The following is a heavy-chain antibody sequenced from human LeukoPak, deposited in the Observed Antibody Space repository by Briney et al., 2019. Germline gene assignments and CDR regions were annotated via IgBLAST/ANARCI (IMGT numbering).Heavy chain of an antibody. Sequence: ASVKVSCKASGYTFTGYYMHWVRQAPGQGLEWMGWINPNSGGTNYAQKFQGRVTMTRDTSISTAYMELSRLRSDDTAVYYCARDGYYYDSSVYSSDYWGQGTLVTVSS. D-gene: IGHD3-22*01. J-gene: IGHJ4*02. CDR3: ARDGYYYDSSVYSSDY. CDR2: INPNSGGT. V-gene: IGHV1-2*02. CDR1: GYTFTGYY.